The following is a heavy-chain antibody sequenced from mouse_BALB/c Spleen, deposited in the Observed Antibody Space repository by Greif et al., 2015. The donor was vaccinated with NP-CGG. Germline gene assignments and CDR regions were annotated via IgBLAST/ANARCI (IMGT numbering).Heavy chain of an antibody. V-gene: IGHV14-3*02. CDR2: IDPANGNT. Sequence: VQLKQSGAELVKPGASVTLSCTASGFNIKDTYMHWVKQRPEQGLEWIGRIDPANGNTKYDPKLQGKATITADTSSNTAYLQLSSLTSEDTAVYYCARSHYYGYVGFDYWGQGTTLTVSS. CDR3: ARSHYYGYVGFDY. D-gene: IGHD1-2*01. CDR1: GFNIKDTY. J-gene: IGHJ2*01.